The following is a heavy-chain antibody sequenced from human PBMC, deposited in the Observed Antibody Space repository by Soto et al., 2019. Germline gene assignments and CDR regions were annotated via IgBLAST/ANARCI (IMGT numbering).Heavy chain of an antibody. J-gene: IGHJ4*02. V-gene: IGHV1-46*01. D-gene: IGHD2-15*01. CDR1: GYTFTSYY. Sequence: ASVKVSCKASGYTFTSYYMHWVRQAPGQGLEWMGIINPSGGSTSYAQKFQGRVTMTRDTSTSTVYMELSSLRSEDTAVYYCARGGNIVVVVAARDFDYWGQGTLVTVS. CDR3: ARGGNIVVVVAARDFDY. CDR2: INPSGGST.